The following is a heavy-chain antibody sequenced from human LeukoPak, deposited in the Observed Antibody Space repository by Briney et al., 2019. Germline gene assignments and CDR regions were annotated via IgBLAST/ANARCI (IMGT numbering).Heavy chain of an antibody. V-gene: IGHV3-48*03. Sequence: GGSLRLSCAASGFTFSSYEMNWVRQAPGKGLEWVSYISSSGSTIYYADSVKGRFTISRDNAKNSLYLRMNSLRAEDTAVYYCARVAYGIDVWGQGTTVTVSS. J-gene: IGHJ6*02. CDR1: GFTFSSYE. CDR2: ISSSGSTI. CDR3: ARVAYGIDV.